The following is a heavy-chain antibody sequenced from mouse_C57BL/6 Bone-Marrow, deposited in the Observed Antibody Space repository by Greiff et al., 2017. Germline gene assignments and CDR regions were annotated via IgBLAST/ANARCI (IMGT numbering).Heavy chain of an antibody. CDR2: IYTRSGNT. Sequence: VQLQQSGAELAKPGASVKLSCKASGYTFTSYGISWVKQRTGKGLEWIGEIYTRSGNTYYTEKFKGQVTLSADNSYNTAYMELSGLTSEDSAVYFCARGNFDYWGQGTTLTVSS. CDR1: GYTFTSYG. V-gene: IGHV1-81*01. CDR3: ARGNFDY. J-gene: IGHJ2*01.